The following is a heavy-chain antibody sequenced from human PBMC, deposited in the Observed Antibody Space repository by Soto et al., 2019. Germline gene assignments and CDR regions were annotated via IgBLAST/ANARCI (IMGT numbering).Heavy chain of an antibody. CDR2: TYYRSKWYS. CDR3: TTGATSGRYVNYYNCIDV. D-gene: IGHD3-10*01. J-gene: IGHJ6*02. V-gene: IGHV6-1*01. Sequence: SQSLSLTCALSGDSVASNSAAWNWIRQSPSRGLEWLGRTYYRSKWYSDYAESVKSRIPINPDTTTTQVSQQLKSVTPEDTAVYYCTTGATSGRYVNYYNCIDVWGQGTTVTVSS. CDR1: GDSVASNSAA.